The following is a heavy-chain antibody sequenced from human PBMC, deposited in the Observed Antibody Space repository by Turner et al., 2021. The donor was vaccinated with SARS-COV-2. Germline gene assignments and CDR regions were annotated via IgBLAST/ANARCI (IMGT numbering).Heavy chain of an antibody. J-gene: IGHJ2*01. Sequence: EVQLVESVGGVVQPGGSLRLSCAASGFTFSNYWMHWVRQAPGKGLVWVSRMNSDGSATSYADSVKGRFTISRDNAKNTVYLQMNSLRADDTAVYYCVRISSYYDRGYFDLWGRGTLVTVSS. D-gene: IGHD3-22*01. V-gene: IGHV3-74*01. CDR1: GFTFSNYW. CDR3: VRISSYYDRGYFDL. CDR2: MNSDGSAT.